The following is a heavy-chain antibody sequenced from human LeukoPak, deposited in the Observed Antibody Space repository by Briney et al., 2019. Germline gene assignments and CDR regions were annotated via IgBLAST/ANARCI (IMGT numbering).Heavy chain of an antibody. CDR1: GYTFTSNY. CDR3: ARDQEGFDY. CDR2: IYPRDGST. V-gene: IGHV1-46*01. J-gene: IGHJ4*02. Sequence: ASVKVSCKASGYTFTSNYIHWVRQAPGQGLEWMGVIYPRDGSTSYARKFQGRVTVTRDTSTSTVHMELSGLRSEDTAVYYCARDQEGFDYWGQGTLVTVSS.